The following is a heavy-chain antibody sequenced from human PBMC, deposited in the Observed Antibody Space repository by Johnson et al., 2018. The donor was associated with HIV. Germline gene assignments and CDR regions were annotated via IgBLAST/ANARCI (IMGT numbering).Heavy chain of an antibody. Sequence: FGMHWVRQAPGKGLEWVAVIWYDGSNRYYADSVKGRFTISRDNSRNTLYLQMNSLRAEDTAVYYCARESTPWGSDYVGYGLDIWGQGTVVTVSS. CDR3: ARESTPWGSDYVGYGLDI. CDR1: FG. CDR2: IWYDGSNR. D-gene: IGHD4/OR15-4a*01. J-gene: IGHJ3*02. V-gene: IGHV3-33*01.